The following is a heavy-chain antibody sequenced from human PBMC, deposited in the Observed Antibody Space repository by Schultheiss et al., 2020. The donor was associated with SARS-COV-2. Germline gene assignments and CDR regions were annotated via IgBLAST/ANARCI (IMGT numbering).Heavy chain of an antibody. Sequence: SVKVSCKASGGTFSSYAISWVRQAAGQELEWMGGIIPIFGTANYAQKFQGRVTITADESTSTAYMELSSLRSEDTAVYYCARDRYDFWSGYVSYWYFDLWGRGTLVTVSS. V-gene: IGHV1-69*13. CDR3: ARDRYDFWSGYVSYWYFDL. CDR2: IIPIFGTA. CDR1: GGTFSSYA. J-gene: IGHJ2*01. D-gene: IGHD3-3*01.